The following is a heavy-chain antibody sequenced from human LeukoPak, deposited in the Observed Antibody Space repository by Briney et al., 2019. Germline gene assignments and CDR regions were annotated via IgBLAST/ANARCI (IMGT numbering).Heavy chain of an antibody. J-gene: IGHJ3*02. Sequence: SETLSLTCTVSGGSISSSNYHWGWLRQPPGKGLEWLGNVYYSGTTYYNPSLKSRVTISVDTSKNQFSLKLSSVTAADTAVYYCARPLNTGDVDAFHIWGQGTMVTV. V-gene: IGHV4-39*01. D-gene: IGHD7-27*01. CDR3: ARPLNTGDVDAFHI. CDR2: VYYSGTT. CDR1: GGSISSSNYH.